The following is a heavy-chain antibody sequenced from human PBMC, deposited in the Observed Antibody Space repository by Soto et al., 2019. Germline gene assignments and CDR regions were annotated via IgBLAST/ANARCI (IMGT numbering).Heavy chain of an antibody. CDR3: AGDKKDRVWHYY. Sequence: SETLSLTRTVSGGSNSSYRWSCIRQTPEKGLEWIVHIHYSGGSDYNPALKSRVTISLDTSENKFSLKLTSVTAADTAGYYCAGDKKDRVWHYYWGQATLVTFCS. J-gene: IGHJ4*02. CDR1: GGSNSSYR. V-gene: IGHV4-59*01. CDR2: IHYSGGS.